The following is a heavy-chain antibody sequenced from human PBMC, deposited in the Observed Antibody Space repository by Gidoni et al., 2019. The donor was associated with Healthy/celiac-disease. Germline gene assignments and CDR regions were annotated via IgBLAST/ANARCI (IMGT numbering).Heavy chain of an antibody. J-gene: IGHJ4*02. CDR2: INHSGST. CDR3: ARRGGGYYYGSGSSSRFDY. D-gene: IGHD3-10*01. Sequence: QVQLQQWGAGLLKPSETLSLTCAVYGGSFSGYYWSWIRQPPGKGLEWIGEINHSGSTNYNPSLKSRVTISVDTSKNQFSLKLSSVTAADTAVYYCARRGGGYYYGSGSSSRFDYWGQGTLVTVSS. CDR1: GGSFSGYY. V-gene: IGHV4-34*01.